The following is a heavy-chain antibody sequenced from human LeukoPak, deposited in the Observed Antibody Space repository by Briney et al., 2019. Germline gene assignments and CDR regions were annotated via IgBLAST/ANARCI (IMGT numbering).Heavy chain of an antibody. CDR2: IIGSSSYI. CDR1: GFTFSSYS. J-gene: IGHJ6*02. D-gene: IGHD3-22*01. CDR3: ARGVTSSGYYYYYYGMDV. Sequence: GGSLRLSCAASGFTFSSYSMNWVRQAPGKGLEWVSSIIGSSSYIYYADSVQGRFTISRDNAKNSLYLQTNSLRAEDTAVYYCARGVTSSGYYYYYYGMDVWGQGTTVTVSS. V-gene: IGHV3-21*01.